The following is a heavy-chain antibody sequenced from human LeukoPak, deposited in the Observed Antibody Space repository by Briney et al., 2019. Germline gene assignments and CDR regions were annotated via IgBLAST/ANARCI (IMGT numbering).Heavy chain of an antibody. V-gene: IGHV4-38-2*02. J-gene: IGHJ6*03. CDR1: GYSISSGYY. CDR3: ARTTEGGYTYGYFYYHYMDV. CDR2: IYHSGST. Sequence: SETLSLTCTVSGYSISSGYYWGWIRQPPGKGLEWIGSIYHSGSTYYNTSLKSRVTISVDTSKNQFSLKLTSVTAADTAVYYCARTTEGGYTYGYFYYHYMDVWGKGTTVTISS. D-gene: IGHD5-18*01.